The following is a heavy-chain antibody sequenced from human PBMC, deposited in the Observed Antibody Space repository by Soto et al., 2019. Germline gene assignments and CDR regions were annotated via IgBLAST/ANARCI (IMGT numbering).Heavy chain of an antibody. J-gene: IGHJ6*04. CDR3: VTHSSSSPYYYYYGMDV. D-gene: IGHD6-6*01. CDR1: GGSISSGDYY. Sequence: QVQLQESGPGLVKPSQTLSLTCTVSGGSISSGDYYWSWIRQPPGKGLEWIGYIYYSGSTYYNPSLKSRVTISVDTSKNQFSLKLSSVTAADTAVYYCVTHSSSSPYYYYYGMDVRGNGTTVTGSS. CDR2: IYYSGST. V-gene: IGHV4-30-4*01.